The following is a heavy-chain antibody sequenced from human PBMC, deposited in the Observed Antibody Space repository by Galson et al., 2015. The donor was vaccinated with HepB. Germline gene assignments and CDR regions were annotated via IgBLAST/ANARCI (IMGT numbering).Heavy chain of an antibody. V-gene: IGHV3-23*01. CDR3: TKGVGYGSSLFDY. J-gene: IGHJ4*02. CDR2: INDNGSRT. D-gene: IGHD6-6*01. Sequence: SLRLSCAASGSNFRNYGMSWVRQAPGKGLEWVSTINDNGSRTHYADSVKGRFTISRDNSRNTLFLQLNSLRAEDTAVYYCTKGVGYGSSLFDYWGQGTLVTVSS. CDR1: GSNFRNYG.